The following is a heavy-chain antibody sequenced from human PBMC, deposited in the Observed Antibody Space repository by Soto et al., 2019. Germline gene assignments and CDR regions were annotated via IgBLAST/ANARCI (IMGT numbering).Heavy chain of an antibody. CDR2: IDYSGST. CDR1: GGSISSGGYY. J-gene: IGHJ6*02. CDR3: ARDRGTRYYYYGMDV. V-gene: IGHV4-31*03. D-gene: IGHD1-1*01. Sequence: QVQLQESGPGLVKPSQTLSLTCTVSGGSISSGGYYWSWIRQHPGKGLEWIGYIDYSGSTYYNPSLTSRVTISVDTSKNQFSLKLSSVTAADTAVYYCARDRGTRYYYYGMDVWGQGTTVTVSS.